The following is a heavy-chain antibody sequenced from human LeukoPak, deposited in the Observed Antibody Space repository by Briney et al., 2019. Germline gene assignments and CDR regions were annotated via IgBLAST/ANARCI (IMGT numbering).Heavy chain of an antibody. Sequence: SQTLSLTCTVSGGSISSGGYYWGWVRQHPGRGLEWVGYIYYSGSTYYNPSLKSRVTISVNTSKNQFSLKLSSVTAADTAVYYCARDRNYGSGSPPHNWFDPWGQGTLVTVSS. J-gene: IGHJ5*02. CDR1: GGSISSGGYY. CDR3: ARDRNYGSGSPPHNWFDP. D-gene: IGHD3-10*01. V-gene: IGHV4-31*03. CDR2: IYYSGST.